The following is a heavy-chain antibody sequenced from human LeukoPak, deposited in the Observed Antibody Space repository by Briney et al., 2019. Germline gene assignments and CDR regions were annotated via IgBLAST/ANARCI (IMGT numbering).Heavy chain of an antibody. V-gene: IGHV4-59*02. D-gene: IGHD5-24*01. CDR3: ARRINYFDY. J-gene: IGHJ4*02. Sequence: SETLSLTCTVSGGSVSDYYWSWIRQAPGKGLEWVGYIYYSGSTNYNPSLKSRVTMSVDTSKNQFSLKLRSVTTTDTAVYYCARRINYFDYWGLGTLVTVSS. CDR2: IYYSGST. CDR1: GGSVSDYY.